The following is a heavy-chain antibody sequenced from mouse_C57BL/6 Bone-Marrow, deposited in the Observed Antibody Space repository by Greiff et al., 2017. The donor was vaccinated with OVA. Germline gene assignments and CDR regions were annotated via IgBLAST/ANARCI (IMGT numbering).Heavy chain of an antibody. J-gene: IGHJ1*03. V-gene: IGHV3-6*01. D-gene: IGHD1-1*01. Sequence: EESGPGLVKPSQSLSLTCSVTGYSITSGYYWNWIRQFPGNKLEWMGYISYDGSNNYNPSLKNRISITRDTSKNQFFLKLNSVTTEDTATYYCARLYYGSSSYWYFDVWGTGTTVTVSS. CDR3: ARLYYGSSSYWYFDV. CDR1: GYSITSGYY. CDR2: ISYDGSN.